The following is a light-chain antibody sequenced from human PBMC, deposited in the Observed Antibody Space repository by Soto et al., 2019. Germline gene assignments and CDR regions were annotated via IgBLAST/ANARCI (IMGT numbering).Light chain of an antibody. V-gene: IGKV3D-20*02. J-gene: IGKJ5*01. Sequence: EIGMTQSPATLSVSPGERATLSCRASQSVSSNLAWYQQKPGQAPRLLIYGASSRATGIPDRFSGSGSGTDFTLTISRLEPEDFAVHYCQQRSNWPPPITFGQGTRLEIK. CDR2: GAS. CDR3: QQRSNWPPPIT. CDR1: QSVSSN.